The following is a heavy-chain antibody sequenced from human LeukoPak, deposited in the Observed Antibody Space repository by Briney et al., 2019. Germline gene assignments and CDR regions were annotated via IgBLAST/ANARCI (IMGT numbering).Heavy chain of an antibody. CDR1: GASISSSNW. D-gene: IGHD2-21*02. Sequence: SETLSLTCAVSGASISSSNWWSWVRQPPGKRLEWIGEIYHGGSTNYNPSLKSRVTISVDTSKNQFSLKLSSVTAADTAVYYCATYCGGDCRLYYFDYWGQGTLVTVSS. J-gene: IGHJ4*02. V-gene: IGHV4-4*02. CDR2: IYHGGST. CDR3: ATYCGGDCRLYYFDY.